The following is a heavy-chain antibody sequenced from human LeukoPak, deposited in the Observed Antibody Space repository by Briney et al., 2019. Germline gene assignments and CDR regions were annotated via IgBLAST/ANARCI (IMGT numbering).Heavy chain of an antibody. D-gene: IGHD3-10*01. CDR3: ASETMVRAFDI. Sequence: SETLSLTCAVYGGSFSGYYWSWIRQPPGKGLEWIGEINHSGSTNYNPSLKSRVTISVDTSKNQFSLKLSSVTAADTAVYYCASETMVRAFDIWGQGTMVTVSS. CDR1: GGSFSGYY. CDR2: INHSGST. J-gene: IGHJ3*02. V-gene: IGHV4-34*01.